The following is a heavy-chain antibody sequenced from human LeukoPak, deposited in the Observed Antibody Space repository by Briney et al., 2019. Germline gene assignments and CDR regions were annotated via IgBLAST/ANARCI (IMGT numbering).Heavy chain of an antibody. CDR3: ARGLAADNWFDP. Sequence: GGSLRLSCAASGFTFSSYEMNWVRQAPGKGLEWVSYISSSGSTIYYADSVKGRFTISRDNSKNTLYLQMNSLRAEDTAVYYCARGLAADNWFDPWGQGTLVTVSS. D-gene: IGHD6-13*01. CDR1: GFTFSSYE. J-gene: IGHJ5*02. V-gene: IGHV3-48*03. CDR2: ISSSGSTI.